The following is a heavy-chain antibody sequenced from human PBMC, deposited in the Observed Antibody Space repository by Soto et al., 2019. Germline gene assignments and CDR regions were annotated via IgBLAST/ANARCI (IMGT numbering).Heavy chain of an antibody. V-gene: IGHV4-59*01. CDR1: GGSISRYY. J-gene: IGHJ4*02. CDR3: AGDSSGRAPTNYFDH. CDR2: IHYSGST. Sequence: PSETLSLTCTVSGGSISRYYWSWIRQPPGKGLEWIGCIHYSGSTSHNPSLKSRVTISVDTSKNQFSLKLSSVTAADTAVYYCAGDSSGRAPTNYFDHWGQGTLVTVSS. D-gene: IGHD3-22*01.